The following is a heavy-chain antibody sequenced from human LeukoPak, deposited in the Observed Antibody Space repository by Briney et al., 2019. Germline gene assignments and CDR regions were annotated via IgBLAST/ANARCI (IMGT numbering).Heavy chain of an antibody. J-gene: IGHJ4*02. CDR3: QTGYSSSPGSGYFDY. D-gene: IGHD6-13*01. CDR1: GGTFSSYA. V-gene: IGHV1-69*04. CDR2: IIPILGIA. Sequence: GPSVTVSCKASGGTFSSYAISWVRPAPGKGLEWMGRIIPILGIAKYAQKFQGRVRITAGKSTSTAYLELSSLRSEDTAVYYCQTGYSSSPGSGYFDYWGQETQGTVSS.